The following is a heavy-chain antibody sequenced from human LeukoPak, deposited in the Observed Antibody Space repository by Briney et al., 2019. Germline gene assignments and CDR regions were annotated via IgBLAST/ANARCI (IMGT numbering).Heavy chain of an antibody. V-gene: IGHV1-3*01. D-gene: IGHD6-19*01. J-gene: IGHJ6*04. Sequence: ASVNLSCKPSGYTFTSYAMHWVPQAPGQTLEWIGWINAGKGNTKYSQKPHSTVTITRDTSASKAHMQLSSLRSEGTAVYYCARGSSGWSRRGCCGMDVWGKGTTVTVSS. CDR1: GYTFTSYA. CDR3: ARGSSGWSRRGCCGMDV. CDR2: INAGKGNT.